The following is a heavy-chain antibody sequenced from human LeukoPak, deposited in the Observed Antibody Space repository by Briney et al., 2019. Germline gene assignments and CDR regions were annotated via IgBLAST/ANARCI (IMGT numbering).Heavy chain of an antibody. D-gene: IGHD6-19*01. V-gene: IGHV3-30-3*01. CDR3: ARDLPGIAVAGTTNYYYYGMDV. Sequence: PGGSLRLSCAASGFTFSSYAMHWVRQAPGKGLEWVAVISYDGSNKYYADSVKGRFTISRDNSKNTLYLQMNSLRAEDTAVYYCARDLPGIAVAGTTNYYYYGMDVWGQGTTVTVSS. J-gene: IGHJ6*02. CDR2: ISYDGSNK. CDR1: GFTFSSYA.